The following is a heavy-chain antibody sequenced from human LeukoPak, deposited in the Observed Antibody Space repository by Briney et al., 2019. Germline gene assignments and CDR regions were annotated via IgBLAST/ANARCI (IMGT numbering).Heavy chain of an antibody. D-gene: IGHD3-16*01. Sequence: SETLSLTCTVSGGSISSYYWSWIRQPPGKGLEWIGYISYSGYTNYNPSLQSRVTISLDRSKNQFSVKLTSVTAADTAVYYCARAVGGYFDYWGQGTLVTVSS. CDR3: ARAVGGYFDY. CDR2: ISYSGYT. V-gene: IGHV4-59*01. J-gene: IGHJ4*02. CDR1: GGSISSYY.